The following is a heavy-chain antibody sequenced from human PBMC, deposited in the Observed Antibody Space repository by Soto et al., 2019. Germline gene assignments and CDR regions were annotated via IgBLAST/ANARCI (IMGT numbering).Heavy chain of an antibody. J-gene: IGHJ5*02. CDR3: ARSYYGSFAP. D-gene: IGHD3-10*01. CDR2: ISSTSDTI. CDR1: TFTFNTYN. V-gene: IGHV3-48*01. Sequence: VASGGGLVQPGGSLRLSCAASTFTFNTYNMNWVRQAPGKGLEWVSYISSTSDTIYYVDSVKGRFTISRDNAEKSLYLQMNSLRAEDTAVYYCARSYYGSFAPWGQGTLVTVSS.